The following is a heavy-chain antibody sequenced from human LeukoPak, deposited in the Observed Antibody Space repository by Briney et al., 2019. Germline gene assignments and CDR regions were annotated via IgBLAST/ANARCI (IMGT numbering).Heavy chain of an antibody. CDR3: ARDQSLGRYPDY. V-gene: IGHV1-3*01. CDR1: GYTFITTS. J-gene: IGHJ4*02. CDR2: INAGSGET. D-gene: IGHD3-10*01. Sequence: AAVKVSCKASGYTFITTSMHWVRQAPGQRLEWMGWINAGSGETKNSQKFQERVIFTRDTSASTAYMALSSLRFEDTAEYSSARDQSLGRYPDYWGQGTLVTVSS.